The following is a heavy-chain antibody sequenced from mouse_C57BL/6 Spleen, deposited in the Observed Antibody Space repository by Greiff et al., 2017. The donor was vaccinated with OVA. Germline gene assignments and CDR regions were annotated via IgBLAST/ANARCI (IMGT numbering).Heavy chain of an antibody. CDR3: ARKVNWEGVYFDN. CDR1: GYTFTDYY. J-gene: IGHJ2*01. CDR2: INPNNGGT. V-gene: IGHV1-26*01. Sequence: EVKLQQSGPELVKPGASVKISCKASGYTFTDYYMNWVKQSHGKSLEWIGDINPNNGGTSYNQKFKGKATLTVDKSSSTAYMELRSLTSEDSAVYYCARKVNWEGVYFDNWGQGTTLTVSS. D-gene: IGHD4-1*01.